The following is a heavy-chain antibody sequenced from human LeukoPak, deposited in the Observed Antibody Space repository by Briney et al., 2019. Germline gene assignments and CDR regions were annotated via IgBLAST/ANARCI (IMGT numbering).Heavy chain of an antibody. CDR3: ARDRIKSGSYYFDY. V-gene: IGHV3-48*01. D-gene: IGHD1-26*01. CDR2: ISGRRSTI. J-gene: IGHJ4*02. CDR1: AFTFSDYS. Sequence: GGSLRLSCAASAFTFSDYSMNWVRQAPGKGLEWISYISGRRSTIYYADSVKGRFTISRDNSKNSMYLQMNSLRAEDTAVYYCARDRIKSGSYYFDYWGQGTLVTVSS.